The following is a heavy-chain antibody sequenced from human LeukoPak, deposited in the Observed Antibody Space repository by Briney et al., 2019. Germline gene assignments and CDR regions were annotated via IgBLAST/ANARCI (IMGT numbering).Heavy chain of an antibody. Sequence: PSETLSLTCTVSGGSISSYYWSWVRQPPGKGLEWIGYIYYSGSTNYNPPLKSRVTISLDTSKNQFSLNLSSVTAADTAVYYCARLNWVPGSTWPKIDSWGQGTLVTVSS. CDR1: GGSISSYY. D-gene: IGHD6-13*01. CDR2: IYYSGST. CDR3: ARLNWVPGSTWPKIDS. J-gene: IGHJ4*02. V-gene: IGHV4-59*08.